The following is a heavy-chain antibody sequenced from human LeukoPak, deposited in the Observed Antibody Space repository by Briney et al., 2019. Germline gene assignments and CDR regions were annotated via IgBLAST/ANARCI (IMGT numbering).Heavy chain of an antibody. CDR2: INNNGGST. Sequence: GGSLRLSCSASGFTFSSHAMHWVRQAPGKGLEYVSAINNNGGSTYYADSVKGRFSISRDNTKNTLYLQMSSLRAEDTAVYYCVKGSYYDISTGYYGDYWGQGTLVTVSS. D-gene: IGHD3-9*01. J-gene: IGHJ4*02. V-gene: IGHV3-64D*06. CDR3: VKGSYYDISTGYYGDY. CDR1: GFTFSSHA.